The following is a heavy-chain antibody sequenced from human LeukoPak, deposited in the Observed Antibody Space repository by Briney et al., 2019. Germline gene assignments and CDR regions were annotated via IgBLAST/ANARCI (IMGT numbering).Heavy chain of an antibody. J-gene: IGHJ6*03. CDR2: IYSGGST. CDR1: GFTVSSNY. CDR3: ASEGRLYYMDV. V-gene: IGHV3-53*01. Sequence: GGSLRLSCAASGFTVSSNYMSWVRQAPGKGLEWVSVIYSGGSTYYADSVKGRFTISRDNSKNTLYLQMNSLRAEDTAVYYCASEGRLYYMDVWGKGTTVTVSS.